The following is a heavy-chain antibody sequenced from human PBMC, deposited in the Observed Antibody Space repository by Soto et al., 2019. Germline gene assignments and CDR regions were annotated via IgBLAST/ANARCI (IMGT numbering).Heavy chain of an antibody. Sequence: QVQLVQSGAEERKPGASVKVSCKSSGYTVTNYAMHWVRQAPGQRLEWMGWLNAGNGNTKYSQKFQGRVTITRDTSANTAYRELSSLRSEDTAVYYCARDLSGFDPWGQGTLVTVSS. J-gene: IGHJ5*02. V-gene: IGHV1-3*05. CDR1: GYTVTNYA. CDR2: LNAGNGNT. CDR3: ARDLSGFDP.